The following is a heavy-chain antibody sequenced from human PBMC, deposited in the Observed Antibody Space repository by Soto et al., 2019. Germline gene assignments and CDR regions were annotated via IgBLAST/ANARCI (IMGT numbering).Heavy chain of an antibody. CDR2: ISGSGGST. CDR1: GFTFSGYA. Sequence: EVQLLESGGGLVQPGGSLRLSCAASGFTFSGYAMSRVRQAPGKGLEWVSAISGSGGSTYYADSVKGRFTISRDNSKNTLYLQMNSLRAEDTAVYYCAKEQKDSSSWSELNYWGQGTLVTVSS. V-gene: IGHV3-23*01. J-gene: IGHJ4*02. CDR3: AKEQKDSSSWSELNY. D-gene: IGHD6-13*01.